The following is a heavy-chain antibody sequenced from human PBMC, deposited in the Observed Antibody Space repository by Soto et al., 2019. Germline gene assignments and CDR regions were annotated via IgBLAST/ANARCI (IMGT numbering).Heavy chain of an antibody. CDR1: GASISRYY. CDR2: LYNTGST. Sequence: DTLSLTCTVSGASISRYYWSWIRQSPGKGLEWIGYLYNTGSTIYNPSLKSRVTISVDTSKNLFSLKLSSVTAADTAVYYCARSVGATFLDFWGQGTLVTVSS. D-gene: IGHD1-26*01. J-gene: IGHJ4*02. V-gene: IGHV4-59*01. CDR3: ARSVGATFLDF.